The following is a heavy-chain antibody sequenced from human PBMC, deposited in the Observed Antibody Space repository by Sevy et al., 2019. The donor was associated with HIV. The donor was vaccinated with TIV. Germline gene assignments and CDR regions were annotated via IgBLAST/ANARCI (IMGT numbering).Heavy chain of an antibody. D-gene: IGHD2-21*01. CDR1: GYGFTDNH. Sequence: ASVKVSCKASGYGFTDNHIHWVRQAAGQGLDWMGWINTYSGLTKYAQKFQDRVTMTRDTSISTAYMELSRLTSDDTAVYYCARHIANSKNDPWGQGTLVTVSS. CDR3: ARHIANSKNDP. CDR2: INTYSGLT. V-gene: IGHV1-2*02. J-gene: IGHJ5*02.